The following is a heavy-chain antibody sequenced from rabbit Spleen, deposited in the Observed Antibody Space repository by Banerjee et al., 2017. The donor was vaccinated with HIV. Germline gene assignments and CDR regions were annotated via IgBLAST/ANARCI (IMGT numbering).Heavy chain of an antibody. V-gene: IGHV1S45*01. CDR3: ARFYAGYGDFGYAAM. CDR2: IYTGDGST. J-gene: IGHJ4*01. Sequence: QEQLKETGGGLVQPGGSLTLSCKASGFDFSSSYMNWVRQAPGKGLEWIGIIYTGDGSTDYASWVNGRFTISKTSSTTVTLQMTSLTAADTATYFCARFYAGYGDFGYAAMWGQGTLVTVS. D-gene: IGHD7-1*01. CDR1: GFDFSSSYM.